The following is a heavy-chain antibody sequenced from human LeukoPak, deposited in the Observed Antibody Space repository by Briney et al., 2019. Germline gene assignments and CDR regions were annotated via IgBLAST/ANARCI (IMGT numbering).Heavy chain of an antibody. J-gene: IGHJ4*02. CDR1: GGSISNSRYY. CDR3: ATTAGYFDY. Sequence: SETLSLTCSVSGGSISNSRYYWGWLRQPPGQGLEWIGSIYYSGATNPNPSLKSRVTISLDTSKNQFSLMLSSVTAADTAVYYCATTAGYFDYWGQGALVTVSS. CDR2: IYYSGAT. D-gene: IGHD3-9*01. V-gene: IGHV4-39*07.